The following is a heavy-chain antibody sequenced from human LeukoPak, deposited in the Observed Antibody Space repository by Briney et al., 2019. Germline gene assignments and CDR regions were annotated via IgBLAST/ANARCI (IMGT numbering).Heavy chain of an antibody. J-gene: IGHJ5*02. D-gene: IGHD1-1*01. V-gene: IGHV4-39*01. Sequence: PSETLSLTCTVSGGSISSSSYYWGWIRQPPGKGLEWIGSINYSGNTYYNPSLKSRVTISVDTSNNQFSLKVTSMTASDTAVYYCARRLRTGNSGYWFDPWGRGTLATVSS. CDR1: GGSISSSSYY. CDR3: ARRLRTGNSGYWFDP. CDR2: INYSGNT.